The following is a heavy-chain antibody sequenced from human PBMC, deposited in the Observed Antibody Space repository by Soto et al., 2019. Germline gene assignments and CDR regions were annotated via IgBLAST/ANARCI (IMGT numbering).Heavy chain of an antibody. CDR3: ARDDSSSLYYFDY. Sequence: EVQLVESGGGLIQHGGSLRLSCTASGFTVSSNYMSWVRQAPGKGLEWVSVIYSGGSTYYADSVKGRFTISRDNSKNTLYLQMNSLRAEDTAVYYSARDDSSSLYYFDYWGQGTLVTVSS. D-gene: IGHD6-13*01. J-gene: IGHJ4*02. CDR2: IYSGGST. V-gene: IGHV3-66*01. CDR1: GFTVSSNY.